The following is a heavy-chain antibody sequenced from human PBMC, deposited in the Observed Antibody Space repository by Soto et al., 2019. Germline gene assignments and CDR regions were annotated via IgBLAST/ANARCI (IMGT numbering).Heavy chain of an antibody. J-gene: IGHJ4*02. CDR2: ISYDGSNK. D-gene: IGHD1-1*01. Sequence: QVQLVESGGGVVQPGRSLRLSCAASGFTFSSNAMHWVRQAPGKGLEWVAVISYDGSNKYYADSVKGRFTISRDNSKNTLYLQMNSLRAEDTAVYYCARDRGNWADDFDYWGQGTLVTVSS. V-gene: IGHV3-30-3*01. CDR3: ARDRGNWADDFDY. CDR1: GFTFSSNA.